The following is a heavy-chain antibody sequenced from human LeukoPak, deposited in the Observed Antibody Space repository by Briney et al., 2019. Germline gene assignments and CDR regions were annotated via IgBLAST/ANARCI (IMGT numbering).Heavy chain of an antibody. CDR2: VWYDGSKK. CDR3: AGEEDLRELRGGREFFQY. Sequence: GRPLRLSCAASGFTFSFYGLHWVRQAPGKGLEWVAVVWYDGSKKYYADSVKGRFTISRDNSKNTVYLQMNSLRVEDTAVYYCAGEEDLRELRGGREFFQYWGQGTLVTVSS. V-gene: IGHV3-33*01. D-gene: IGHD3-10*01. J-gene: IGHJ1*01. CDR1: GFTFSFYG.